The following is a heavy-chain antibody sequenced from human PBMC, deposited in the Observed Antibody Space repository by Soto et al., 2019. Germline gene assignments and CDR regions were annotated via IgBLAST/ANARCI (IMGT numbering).Heavy chain of an antibody. CDR2: IWYDGSHE. D-gene: IGHD3-22*01. J-gene: IGHJ2*01. CDR3: ARDRYSYDSRAYQGVDWYLDL. Sequence: GGSLRLSCAASGFTFNNYGMHWVRQAPGKGLEWVAVIWYDGSHESYADSVKGRFTISRDNSKNTLYLQMNSLRAEDTAVYYCARDRYSYDSRAYQGVDWYLDLSGSGTRVTVP. V-gene: IGHV3-33*01. CDR1: GFTFNNYG.